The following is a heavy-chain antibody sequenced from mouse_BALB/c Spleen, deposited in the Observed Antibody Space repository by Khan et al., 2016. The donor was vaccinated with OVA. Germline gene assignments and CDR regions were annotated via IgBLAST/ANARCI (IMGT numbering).Heavy chain of an antibody. D-gene: IGHD2-1*01. J-gene: IGHJ3*01. CDR1: GYSIKRGYY. V-gene: IGHV3-6*02. Sequence: QSQEKGKGRGKPSQSLSLTCSVTGYSIKRGYYWSWIRQFPGNRLEWMGYISYDGSNNYNPSLKNRISITRDTSKKQFFLKLNSVTTEDTATYYCASKSYGKGAYWGQGTLVTVSA. CDR2: ISYDGSN. CDR3: ASKSYGKGAY.